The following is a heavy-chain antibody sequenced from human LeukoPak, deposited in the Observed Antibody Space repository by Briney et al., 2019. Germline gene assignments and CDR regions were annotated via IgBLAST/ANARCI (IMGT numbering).Heavy chain of an antibody. CDR3: ARVGGAYYDILTGSPGGDY. CDR1: GFSFSSHG. J-gene: IGHJ4*02. V-gene: IGHV3-23*01. D-gene: IGHD3-9*01. CDR2: ISGSGDNT. Sequence: QPGGSLRLSCADSGFSFSSHGMPWVRQAPGKALEWISAISGSGDNTYYADSVKGRFTISRDNSKNTLYLQMNSLRAEDTAVYYCARVGGAYYDILTGSPGGDYWGQGTLVTVSS.